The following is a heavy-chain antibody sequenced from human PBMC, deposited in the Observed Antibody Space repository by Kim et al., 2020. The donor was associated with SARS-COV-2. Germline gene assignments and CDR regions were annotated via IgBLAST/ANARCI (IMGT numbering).Heavy chain of an antibody. J-gene: IGHJ6*02. V-gene: IGHV4-59*01. CDR3: ARGYSKVAGMDV. CDR1: GGSISSYY. Sequence: SETLSLTCTVSGGSISSYYWSWIRQPPGKGLEWIGYIYYSGSTNYNPSLKSRVTISVDTSKNQFSLKLSSVTAADTAVYYCARGYSKVAGMDVWGQGTTVTVSS. CDR2: IYYSGST. D-gene: IGHD4-4*01.